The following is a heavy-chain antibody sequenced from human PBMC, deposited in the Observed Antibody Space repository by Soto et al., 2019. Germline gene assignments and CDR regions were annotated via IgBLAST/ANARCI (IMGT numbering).Heavy chain of an antibody. D-gene: IGHD6-13*01. CDR1: GFTFSSYE. CDR3: ARVGAAARIDY. J-gene: IGHJ4*02. CDR2: ISTSGSTI. V-gene: IGHV3-48*03. Sequence: PGGSLRLSCAASGFTFSSYEMNWVRQAPGKGLEWVSYISTSGSTIYYADSVKGRFTISRDNAKNSLYLQMNSLRAEDMAVYYCARVGAAARIDYWGQGTLVTVPS.